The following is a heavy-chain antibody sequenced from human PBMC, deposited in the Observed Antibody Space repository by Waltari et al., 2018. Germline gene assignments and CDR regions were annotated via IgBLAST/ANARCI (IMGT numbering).Heavy chain of an antibody. CDR2: FSSRNTYI. V-gene: IGHV3-21*01. CDR3: AREEYGMDV. Sequence: EVQLVESGGGLVKPGGSLRLSCAASGFTFSSYSMNWVRQAPGKGLEWVWSFSSRNTYIYYADSVKGRFTIARDNAKNSLYLQMNSLRADDTAVYYCAREEYGMDVWGQGTTVTVSS. J-gene: IGHJ6*02. CDR1: GFTFSSYS.